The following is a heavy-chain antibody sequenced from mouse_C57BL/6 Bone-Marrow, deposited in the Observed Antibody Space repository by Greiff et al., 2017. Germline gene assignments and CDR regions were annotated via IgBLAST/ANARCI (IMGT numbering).Heavy chain of an antibody. D-gene: IGHD2-12*01. J-gene: IGHJ3*01. CDR2: ISGGGGNT. CDR3: ARHEDYTWFAY. CDR1: GFTFSSYT. V-gene: IGHV5-9*01. Sequence: EVKVEESGGGLVKPGGSLKLSCAASGFTFSSYTMSWVRQTPEKRLEWVATISGGGGNTYYPDSVKGRFTISRDNAKNTLYLQMSSLRSEDTALYYCARHEDYTWFAYWGQGTLVTVSA.